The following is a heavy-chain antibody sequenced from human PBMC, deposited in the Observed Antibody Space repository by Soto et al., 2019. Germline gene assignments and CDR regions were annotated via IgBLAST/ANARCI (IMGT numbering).Heavy chain of an antibody. J-gene: IGHJ6*02. D-gene: IGHD6-6*01. CDR3: AKEGSIAARRVYGMAV. V-gene: IGHV3-30*18. CDR2: ISYDGSTK. CDR1: GFTFSSYG. Sequence: QVQLVESGGGVVQPGRSLRLSCAASGFTFSSYGMHWVRQAPGKGLEWVAVISYDGSTKYYADSVKGRITISRDNSKNNLYLQMNSLSAEDTAVYYCAKEGSIAARRVYGMAVWGQGTTVTVSS.